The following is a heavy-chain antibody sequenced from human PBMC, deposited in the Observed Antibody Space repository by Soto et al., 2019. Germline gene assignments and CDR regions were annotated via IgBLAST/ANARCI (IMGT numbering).Heavy chain of an antibody. CDR2: IYYSGST. J-gene: IGHJ4*02. V-gene: IGHV4-59*08. CDR1: GGSISSYY. D-gene: IGHD3-10*01. Sequence: SETLSLTCTVSGGSISSYYWSWIRQPPGKGLEWIGYIYYSGSTNYNPSLKSRVTISVDTSKNQFSLKLNSMTAADTAVYYCARHNYGSGSTYFDYWGQGTVVTV. CDR3: ARHNYGSGSTYFDY.